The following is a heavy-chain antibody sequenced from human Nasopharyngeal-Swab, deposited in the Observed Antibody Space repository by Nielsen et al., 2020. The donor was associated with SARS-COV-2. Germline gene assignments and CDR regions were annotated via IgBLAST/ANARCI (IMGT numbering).Heavy chain of an antibody. J-gene: IGHJ4*02. Sequence: GGSLRLSCAASGFTFSSYWMHWVRQAPGKGLVWVSRINSDGSSTSYANSVKGRFTISRDNAKNTLYLQMNSLRAEDTAVYYCARVGGYDSSGYPVEDYFDYWGQGTLVTVSS. D-gene: IGHD3-22*01. CDR2: INSDGSST. CDR3: ARVGGYDSSGYPVEDYFDY. CDR1: GFTFSSYW. V-gene: IGHV3-74*01.